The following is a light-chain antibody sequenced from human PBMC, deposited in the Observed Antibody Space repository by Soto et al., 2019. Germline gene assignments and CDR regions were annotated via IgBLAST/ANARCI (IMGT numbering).Light chain of an antibody. CDR3: QQRYNWPPIT. CDR2: DAS. V-gene: IGKV3-11*01. CDR1: QSVTSH. J-gene: IGKJ5*01. Sequence: PGDRATLSCRASQSVTSHLAWYQKRPGQAPRLLIYDASNRATGIPARFSGSVSGTDFTLTISSLEPEDFAAYYCQQRYNWPPITFGQGTRLEI.